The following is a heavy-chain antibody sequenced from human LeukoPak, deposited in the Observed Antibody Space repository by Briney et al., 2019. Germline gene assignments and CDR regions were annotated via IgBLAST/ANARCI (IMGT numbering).Heavy chain of an antibody. Sequence: QPGGSLRLSCAASGFTFSSYAMSWVRQAPGKGLEWVSAISGSGDSTYYADSVKGRFTISRDNSKNSLYLQMNSLRAEDTAVYYCARNGGSGLGWDLDYWGQGTLVTVSS. J-gene: IGHJ4*02. CDR1: GFTFSSYA. CDR2: ISGSGDST. CDR3: ARNGGSGLGWDLDY. D-gene: IGHD3-3*01. V-gene: IGHV3-23*01.